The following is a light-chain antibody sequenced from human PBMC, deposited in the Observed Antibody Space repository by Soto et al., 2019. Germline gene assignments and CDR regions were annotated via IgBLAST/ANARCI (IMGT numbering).Light chain of an antibody. CDR3: CSYAGSSTWV. J-gene: IGLJ3*02. CDR1: SSDVGSYNL. Sequence: QSALTQTASVSGSPGQSITISCTGTSSDVGSYNLVSWYQQHPGKAPKLMIYEGSERPSGVSNRFFGSKSGNTASLTISGLQAEDEADYYCCSYAGSSTWVFGGGTKVTVL. CDR2: EGS. V-gene: IGLV2-23*01.